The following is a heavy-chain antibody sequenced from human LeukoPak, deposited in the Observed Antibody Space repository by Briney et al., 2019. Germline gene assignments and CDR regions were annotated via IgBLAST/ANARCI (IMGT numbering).Heavy chain of an antibody. CDR2: ISSSSSTI. CDR3: ARDAGGYGDYVPDY. J-gene: IGHJ4*02. Sequence: GGSLRLSCAASGFTFSSYSMNWVHQAPGKGLEWVSYISSSSSTIYYADSVKGRFTISRDNAKNSLYLQMNSLRAEDTAVYYCARDAGGYGDYVPDYWGQGTLVTVSS. CDR1: GFTFSSYS. D-gene: IGHD4-17*01. V-gene: IGHV3-48*01.